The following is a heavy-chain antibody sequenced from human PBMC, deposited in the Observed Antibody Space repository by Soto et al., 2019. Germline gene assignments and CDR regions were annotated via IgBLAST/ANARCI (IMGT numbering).Heavy chain of an antibody. Sequence: SETLSLTCTVSNGSISSAIYYWGWIRQPPGKGLEWIGSIYHSGSTYYNPSLQGRVTISVDTSKNQFSLKLSSVTAADTAVYFCAGRSSLASVQVYFGEISNYKWFDPWGQGTLVTVS. D-gene: IGHD3-10*01. CDR1: NGSISSAIYY. CDR3: AGRSSLASVQVYFGEISNYKWFDP. J-gene: IGHJ5*02. CDR2: IYHSGST. V-gene: IGHV4-39*01.